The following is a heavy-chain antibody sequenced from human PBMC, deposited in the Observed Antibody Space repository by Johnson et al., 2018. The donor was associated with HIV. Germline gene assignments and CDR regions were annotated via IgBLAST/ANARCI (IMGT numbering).Heavy chain of an antibody. J-gene: IGHJ3*02. V-gene: IGHV3-30*03. CDR2: ITFEGSDK. Sequence: QVQLVESGGGVVQPGRSLRLSCAASGFTFSNYGMHWVRQAPGKGLEWVAVITFEGSDKYYADSVKGRFTISRDNSKNTLYLHMNSLRAEDTALYYCARRTDYYDSSGYRGGAFDIWGQGTMVTVSS. D-gene: IGHD3-22*01. CDR3: ARRTDYYDSSGYRGGAFDI. CDR1: GFTFSNYG.